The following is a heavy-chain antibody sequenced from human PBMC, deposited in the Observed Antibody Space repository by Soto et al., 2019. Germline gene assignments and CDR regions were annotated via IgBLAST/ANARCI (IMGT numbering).Heavy chain of an antibody. CDR2: ISYDGSNK. V-gene: IGHV3-30*03. D-gene: IGHD3-22*01. CDR1: GFTFSSYG. CDR3: ERGAYYYDSRGHLDY. J-gene: IGHJ4*02. Sequence: PGGSLRLSCAASGFTFSSYGMHWVRQAPGKGLEWVAVISYDGSNKYYADSVKGRFTISRDNSKNTMYLQMNSLRAEDTAVYYCERGAYYYDSRGHLDYRGQGTIVTVSS.